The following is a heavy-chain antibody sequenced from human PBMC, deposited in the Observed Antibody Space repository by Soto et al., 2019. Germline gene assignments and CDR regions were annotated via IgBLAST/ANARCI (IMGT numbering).Heavy chain of an antibody. D-gene: IGHD5-12*01. J-gene: IGHJ5*02. CDR1: GGTFSSFA. V-gene: IGHV1-69*12. CDR3: ARDGPMATPSRGFDP. CDR2: IIPIFGTA. Sequence: QVQLVQSGAEVKEPWSSVKVSRQASGGTFSSFAISWVRPAPGQGPEWMGGIIPIFGTANYAQKFQGRVTITADESTSTAYMELSSLRSEDTAVYYCARDGPMATPSRGFDPWGQGTLVTVSS.